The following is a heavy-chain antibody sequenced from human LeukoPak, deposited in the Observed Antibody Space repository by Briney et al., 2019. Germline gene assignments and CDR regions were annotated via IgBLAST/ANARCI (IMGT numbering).Heavy chain of an antibody. V-gene: IGHV3-23*01. D-gene: IGHD1-26*01. CDR2: ISGSGGST. Sequence: GGSLRLSCAASGFTFSSYAMSWVRQAPGKGLEWVSAISGSGGSTYYADSVKGRFTISRDNSKNTPYLQMNSLRAEDTAVYYCAKCPSSGSYRRGDYWGQGTLVTVSS. CDR3: AKCPSSGSYRRGDY. CDR1: GFTFSSYA. J-gene: IGHJ4*02.